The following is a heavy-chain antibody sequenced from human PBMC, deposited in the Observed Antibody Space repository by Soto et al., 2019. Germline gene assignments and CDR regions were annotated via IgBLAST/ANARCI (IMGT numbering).Heavy chain of an antibody. CDR3: AKVSAPLVPYYYYGMDV. CDR2: ISASGGRT. V-gene: IGHV3-23*01. D-gene: IGHD6-6*01. Sequence: PVGSLRLSCAASGFTFSSYAMNWVRQGPGKGLEWVSGISASGGRTAYADSVTGRFTISRDNSKNTLYLRMNSLRAEDTALYYCAKVSAPLVPYYYYGMDVWGHGTTVTVSS. J-gene: IGHJ6*02. CDR1: GFTFSSYA.